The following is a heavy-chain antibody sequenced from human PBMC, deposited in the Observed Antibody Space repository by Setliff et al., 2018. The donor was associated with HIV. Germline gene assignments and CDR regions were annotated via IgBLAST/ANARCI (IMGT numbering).Heavy chain of an antibody. CDR2: IKQSENT. Sequence: SETLSLTCTVYGGSFSGYYWSWIRQPPGMGLEWIGEIKQSENTNYNPSLKSRVTISADPSKNQFSLKLSSVTAADPAVYYCARNRVPSSLWGQGTLVTVS. CDR3: ARNRVPSSL. D-gene: IGHD3-10*01. V-gene: IGHV4-34*01. J-gene: IGHJ4*02. CDR1: GGSFSGYY.